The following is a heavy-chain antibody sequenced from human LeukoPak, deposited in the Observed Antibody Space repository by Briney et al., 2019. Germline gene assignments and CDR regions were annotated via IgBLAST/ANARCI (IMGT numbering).Heavy chain of an antibody. CDR3: AKDRRGYCSGGSCYYNFDY. CDR2: ISDDGSNK. CDR1: GFTFSTYG. Sequence: QAGGSVRLSCAASGFTFSTYGMHWVRQAPGKGLEWVAVISDDGSNKYYADSVKGRFTISRDNSKNTLYLQMNSLSAEDTAVYYCAKDRRGYCSGGSCYYNFDYWGQGTLVTVSS. J-gene: IGHJ4*02. D-gene: IGHD2-15*01. V-gene: IGHV3-30*18.